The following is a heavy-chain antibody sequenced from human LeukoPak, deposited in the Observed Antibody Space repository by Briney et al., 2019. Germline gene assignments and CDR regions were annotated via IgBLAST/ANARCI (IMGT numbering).Heavy chain of an antibody. CDR3: ARDVEWFGEYTRASQPDY. Sequence: GGSLRLSCAAAGFTFSSYGMHWVRQAPGKGLDWVAFISYDGSTKYYADSVKGRFTISRDNSKNTLYLQMNSLRAEDTAVYYCARDVEWFGEYTRASQPDYWGQGTLVTVSS. D-gene: IGHD3-10*01. J-gene: IGHJ4*02. V-gene: IGHV3-30*12. CDR1: GFTFSSYG. CDR2: ISYDGSTK.